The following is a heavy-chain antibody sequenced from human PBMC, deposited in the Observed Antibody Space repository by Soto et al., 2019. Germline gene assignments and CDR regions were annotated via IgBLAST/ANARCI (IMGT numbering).Heavy chain of an antibody. Sequence: EVQLLESGGGLVQPGGSLRLSCAASGFTFSSYAMSWVRQAPGKGLEWGSAISGSGGSTYYADSVKGRFTISRDNSKNTLYLQMNSLRAEDTAVYYCAKDTPIDDFWSGYTTNTYYGMDVWGQGTTVTVSS. V-gene: IGHV3-23*01. CDR1: GFTFSSYA. CDR3: AKDTPIDDFWSGYTTNTYYGMDV. CDR2: ISGSGGST. J-gene: IGHJ6*02. D-gene: IGHD3-3*01.